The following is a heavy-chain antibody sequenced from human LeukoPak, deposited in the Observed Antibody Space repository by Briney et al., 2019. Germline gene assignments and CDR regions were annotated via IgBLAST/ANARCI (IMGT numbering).Heavy chain of an antibody. J-gene: IGHJ4*02. CDR3: ARVGEQVH. Sequence: SETLSLTCTVSGGSISSYYWSWIRQPPGKGLEWIGYIYYSGSTYYNPSLKSRVTISVDTSKNQFSLKLSSVTAADTAVYYCARVGEQVHWGQGTLVTVSS. V-gene: IGHV4-59*12. CDR2: IYYSGST. CDR1: GGSISSYY. D-gene: IGHD1-26*01.